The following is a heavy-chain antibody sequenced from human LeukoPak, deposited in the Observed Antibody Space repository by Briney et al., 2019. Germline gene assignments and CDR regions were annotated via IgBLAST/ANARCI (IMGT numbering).Heavy chain of an antibody. Sequence: GGSLRLSCAASGFTFSNYSMTWVRQAPGMGLEWVSSISGSDTSTYYTDSVKGRFTISRDNSKNTLELQMDSLRAEDTAVYYCTKARSASSSSCYNYWGQGILVTVSS. CDR2: ISGSDTST. CDR3: TKARSASSSSCYNY. V-gene: IGHV3-23*01. D-gene: IGHD2-2*02. J-gene: IGHJ4*02. CDR1: GFTFSNYS.